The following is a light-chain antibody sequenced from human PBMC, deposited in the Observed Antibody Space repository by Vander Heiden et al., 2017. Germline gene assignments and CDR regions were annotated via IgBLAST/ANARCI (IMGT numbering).Light chain of an antibody. CDR2: GAS. J-gene: IGKJ1*01. V-gene: IGKV3-20*01. CDR3: QQDGSSSWT. CDR1: QSVSSSY. Sequence: EIVLTHSPGTLSLSPAERATLPCRASQSVSSSYLAWYQQKPGQAPRLLIYGASSRATGIPDRFSGSGSGTDFTLTISRLEPEDFAVYYCQQDGSSSWTFGQGTKVEIK.